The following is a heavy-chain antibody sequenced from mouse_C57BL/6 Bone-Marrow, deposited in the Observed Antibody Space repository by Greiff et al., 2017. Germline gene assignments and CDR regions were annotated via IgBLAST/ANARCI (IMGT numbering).Heavy chain of an antibody. J-gene: IGHJ1*03. D-gene: IGHD1-1*01. CDR2: IDPNSGGT. V-gene: IGHV1-72*01. Sequence: QVQLQQPGAELVKPGASVKLSCKASGYTFTSYWMHWVKQRPGRGLEWIGRIDPNSGGTKYNEKFKSKATLTVDKPSSTAYMQPSSLTSEDSAVYYCAAPAPITTVVADCYFDVWGTGTTVTVSS. CDR3: AAPAPITTVVADCYFDV. CDR1: GYTFTSYW.